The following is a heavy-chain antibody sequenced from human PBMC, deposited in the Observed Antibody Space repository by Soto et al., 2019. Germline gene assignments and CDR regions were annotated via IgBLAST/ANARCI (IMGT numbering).Heavy chain of an antibody. CDR2: MNPNSGNT. V-gene: IGHV1-8*02. D-gene: IGHD3-3*01. CDR1: GYTFSNYG. CDR3: ARGPFYDFVDY. Sequence: ASVKVSCKASGYTFSNYGISWVRQGTGQGLEWMGWMNPNSGNTGYAQKFQGRVTMTRNTSISAAYMELSSLRSEDTAVYYCARGPFYDFVDYWGQGTLVTVSS. J-gene: IGHJ4*02.